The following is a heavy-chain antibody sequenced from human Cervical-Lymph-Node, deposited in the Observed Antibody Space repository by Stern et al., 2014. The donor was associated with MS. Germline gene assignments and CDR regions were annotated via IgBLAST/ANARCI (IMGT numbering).Heavy chain of an antibody. CDR1: GGTFSSYA. V-gene: IGHV1-69*01. D-gene: IGHD6-19*01. CDR3: ARRVGKQWDYWYFDL. J-gene: IGHJ2*01. Sequence: DQLVESGAEVKKPGSSVKVSCKASGGTFSSYAISWGRQAPGQGLEWMGGIIPIFGTANYAQKFQGRVTITADESTSTAYMELSSLRSEDTAVYYCARRVGKQWDYWYFDLWGRGTLVTVSS. CDR2: IIPIFGTA.